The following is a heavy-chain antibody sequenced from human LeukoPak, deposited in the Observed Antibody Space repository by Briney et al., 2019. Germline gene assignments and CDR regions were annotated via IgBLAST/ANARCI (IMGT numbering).Heavy chain of an antibody. V-gene: IGHV4-39*01. D-gene: IGHD3-16*01. Sequence: SETLSLTCTVSGGSISSSSYYWGWIRQPPGKGLEWIGSIYYSGSTYYNPSLKSRVTISVDTSKNQFSLKLSSVTAADTAVYYCARVFGAKGAFDIWGQGTMVTVSS. CDR3: ARVFGAKGAFDI. J-gene: IGHJ3*02. CDR1: GGSISSSSYY. CDR2: IYYSGST.